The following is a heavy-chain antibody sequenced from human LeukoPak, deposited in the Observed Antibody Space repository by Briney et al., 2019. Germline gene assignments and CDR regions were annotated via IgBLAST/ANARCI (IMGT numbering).Heavy chain of an antibody. V-gene: IGHV6-1*01. Sequence: SQTLSLTCAISGDSVSSNSAAWNWIRQSPSRGLEWLGRTYYRSKWYNDYAVSVKSRITINPDTSKNQFSLQLNSVTPEDTAVYYCARDTFPKYSSSWSLDYWGQGTLVTVSS. CDR1: GDSVSSNSAA. J-gene: IGHJ4*02. CDR2: TYYRSKWYN. CDR3: ARDTFPKYSSSWSLDY. D-gene: IGHD6-13*01.